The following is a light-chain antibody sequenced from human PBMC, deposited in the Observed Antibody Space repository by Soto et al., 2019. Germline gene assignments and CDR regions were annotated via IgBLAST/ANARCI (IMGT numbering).Light chain of an antibody. CDR3: QQRSNWLT. V-gene: IGKV3-11*01. J-gene: IGKJ5*01. CDR1: QSVSSY. Sequence: EIVLTQSPATLSLSPGERATLSCRASQSVSSYLAWYQQKPGQAPRLLIYDGSNRDTGIPARFSGSGSGTDFTLTISSLEPEDFAVYYCQQRSNWLTFGQGTRLEIK. CDR2: DGS.